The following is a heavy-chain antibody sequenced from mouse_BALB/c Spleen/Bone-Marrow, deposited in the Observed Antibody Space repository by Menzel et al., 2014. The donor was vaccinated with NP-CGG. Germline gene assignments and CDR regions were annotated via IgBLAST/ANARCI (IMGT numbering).Heavy chain of an antibody. CDR3: ARPTRRTDYAMDY. CDR2: IWGDGST. V-gene: IGHV2-6-7*01. J-gene: IGHJ4*01. D-gene: IGHD2-10*01. CDR1: GFSLTGYG. Sequence: VQLQQSGPGLVAPSQSLSITCTVSGFSLTGYGVNWVRQPPGKGLEWLGMIWGDGSTDYNSALKSRLSISKDNSKSQVFLKMNSLQTDDTANYYCARPTRRTDYAMDYWGQGTSVTVSS.